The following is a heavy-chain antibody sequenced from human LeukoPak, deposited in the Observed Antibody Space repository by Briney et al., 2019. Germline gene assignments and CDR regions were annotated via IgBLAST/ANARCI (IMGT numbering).Heavy chain of an antibody. CDR1: GFTFTSSA. CDR3: AAIIFGVEKGLDY. D-gene: IGHD3-3*01. J-gene: IGHJ4*02. V-gene: IGHV1-58*01. CDR2: IVVGSGNT. Sequence: SVKVSCKASGFTFTSSAVQWVRQARGQRLEWIGWIVVGSGNTNYAQKFQERVTITRDMSTSTAYMELSSLRSEDTAVYYCAAIIFGVEKGLDYWGQGTLVTVSS.